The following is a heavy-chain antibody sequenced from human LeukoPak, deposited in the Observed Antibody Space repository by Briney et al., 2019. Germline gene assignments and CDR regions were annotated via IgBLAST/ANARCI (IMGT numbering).Heavy chain of an antibody. CDR1: GGTFSSYT. J-gene: IGHJ3*02. V-gene: IGHV1-69*02. CDR2: IIPILGIA. Sequence: GSSVKVSCKASGGTFSSYTISWVRQAPRQGPEWMGRIIPILGIANYAQKFQGRVTITADKSTSTAYMELGSLRSEDTAVYYCASRLTANAFDIWGQGTMVTVSS. D-gene: IGHD2-21*02. CDR3: ASRLTANAFDI.